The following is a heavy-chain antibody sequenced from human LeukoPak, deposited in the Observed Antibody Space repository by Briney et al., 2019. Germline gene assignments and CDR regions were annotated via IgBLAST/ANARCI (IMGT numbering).Heavy chain of an antibody. CDR1: GYSINNGYY. D-gene: IGHD6-13*01. J-gene: IGHJ4*02. CDR2: IYHSGST. CDR3: ARDHSSSSEDY. Sequence: SETLSLTCTVSGYSINNGYYWGWIRQPPGKGLEWIGSIYHSGSTYYKPPLKSRVTISVDTSKDQFSLKLSSVTAADTAVYYCARDHSSSSEDYWGQGTLVTVSS. V-gene: IGHV4-38-2*02.